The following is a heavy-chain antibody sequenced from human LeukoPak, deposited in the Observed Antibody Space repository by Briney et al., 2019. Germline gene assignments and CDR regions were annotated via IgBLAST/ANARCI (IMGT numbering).Heavy chain of an antibody. V-gene: IGHV3-33*01. D-gene: IGHD3-10*01. Sequence: GGSLRLPCAASGYTFTSYGMHWVRQAPGKGLEWVAAIWYDGSKKIYADSVRGRFTISRDDSKNTLYLQMNSLRAEDTAVYFCARDLSYGSGEFWGQGTLVTVSS. J-gene: IGHJ4*02. CDR2: IWYDGSKK. CDR3: ARDLSYGSGEF. CDR1: GYTFTSYG.